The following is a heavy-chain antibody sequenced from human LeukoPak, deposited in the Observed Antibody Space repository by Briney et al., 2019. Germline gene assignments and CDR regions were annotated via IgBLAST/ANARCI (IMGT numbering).Heavy chain of an antibody. CDR1: GLTLSSYA. Sequence: GGSLSLSCAASGLTLSSYAMSWVRQAPGKGREWVSAISDRGNTYHPDSVRGRFTISRDSSKNTLLLRMNRLGLEDAPVFYWATAPVTTCRGAYCSPFDYWGQGTLVTVSS. J-gene: IGHJ4*02. D-gene: IGHD2-21*01. V-gene: IGHV3-23*01. CDR2: ISDRGNT. CDR3: ATAPVTTCRGAYCSPFDY.